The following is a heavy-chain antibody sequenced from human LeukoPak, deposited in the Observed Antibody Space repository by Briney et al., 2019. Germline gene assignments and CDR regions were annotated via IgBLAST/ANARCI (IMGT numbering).Heavy chain of an antibody. CDR3: ARDRYPGYSSGNWFDP. CDR2: IYTSGST. V-gene: IGHV4-4*07. D-gene: IGHD6-25*01. J-gene: IGHJ5*02. Sequence: KPSETLSLTCTVSGGSISSYYWGWIRQPAGKGLEWIGRIYTSGSTNYNPSLKSRVTMSVDTSKNQFSLKLSSVTAADTAVYYCARDRYPGYSSGNWFDPWGQGTLVTVSS. CDR1: GGSISSYY.